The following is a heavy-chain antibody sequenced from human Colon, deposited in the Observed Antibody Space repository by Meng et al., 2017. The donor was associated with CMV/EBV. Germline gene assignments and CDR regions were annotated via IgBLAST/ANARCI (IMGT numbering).Heavy chain of an antibody. Sequence: SKSAAWNWIRQSPSRGLEWLGRTYYRSKWYYDYAVSVKSRITITPDTSKNQFSLQLNSVTPEDTAVYFCARDMDTRSTPTWFSAFQYWGQGTLVTVSS. J-gene: IGHJ1*01. V-gene: IGHV6-1*01. CDR2: TYYRSKWYY. D-gene: IGHD3-22*01. CDR1: SKSAA. CDR3: ARDMDTRSTPTWFSAFQY.